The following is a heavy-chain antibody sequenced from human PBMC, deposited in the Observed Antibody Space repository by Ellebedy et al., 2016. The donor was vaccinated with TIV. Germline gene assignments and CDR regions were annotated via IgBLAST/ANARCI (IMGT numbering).Heavy chain of an antibody. CDR3: AVSRWAAAGLYYFDF. J-gene: IGHJ4*02. Sequence: PGGSLRLSCAASGFTFSYYALHWVRQAPGKGLEWVAVISDDGTSEHYGDSVKGRFTISRDNSKNTLYMRMNSLRVEDTAVYYCAVSRWAAAGLYYFDFWGQGTLVTVSS. CDR2: ISDDGTSE. V-gene: IGHV3-30-3*01. CDR1: GFTFSYYA. D-gene: IGHD6-13*01.